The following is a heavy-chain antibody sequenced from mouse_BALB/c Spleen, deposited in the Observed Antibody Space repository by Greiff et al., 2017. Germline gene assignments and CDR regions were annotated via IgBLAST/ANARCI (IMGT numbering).Heavy chain of an antibody. CDR2: IDPANGNT. CDR1: GFNIKDTY. Sequence: EVQRVESGAELVKPGASVKLSCTASGFNIKDTYMHWVKQRPEQGLEWIGRIDPANGNTKYDPKFQGKATITADTSSNTAYLQLSSLTSEDTAVYYCARSRGAWFAYWGQGTLVTVSA. J-gene: IGHJ3*01. V-gene: IGHV14-3*02. CDR3: ARSRGAWFAY.